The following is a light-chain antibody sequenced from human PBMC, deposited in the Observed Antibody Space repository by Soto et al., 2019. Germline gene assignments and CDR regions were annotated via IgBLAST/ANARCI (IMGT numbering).Light chain of an antibody. CDR1: GSNIASNS. Sequence: QPVLTQPPSASGTPGQGVTISCSGSGSNIASNSVNWYQQLPGTAPKLLMYNNNQRPSGVPDRFSGSKSGTSASLAISGLQSDDEADYHCATWDDSLNGVVFGGGTKVTVL. V-gene: IGLV1-44*01. CDR3: ATWDDSLNGVV. J-gene: IGLJ3*02. CDR2: NNN.